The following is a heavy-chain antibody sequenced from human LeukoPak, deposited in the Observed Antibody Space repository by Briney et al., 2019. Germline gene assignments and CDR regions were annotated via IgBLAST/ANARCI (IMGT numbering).Heavy chain of an antibody. Sequence: SETLSLTCSVSGDSITSSSYYWGCIRQPPGKGLEWIGSIYYGGSTYYNPSLKSRVTISVDTSKNQFSLKLNSVTAADTAVYYCAREGRTTVTTTSNWGQGTLVTVSS. J-gene: IGHJ4*02. D-gene: IGHD4-17*01. V-gene: IGHV4-39*07. CDR2: IYYGGST. CDR3: AREGRTTVTTTSN. CDR1: GDSITSSSYY.